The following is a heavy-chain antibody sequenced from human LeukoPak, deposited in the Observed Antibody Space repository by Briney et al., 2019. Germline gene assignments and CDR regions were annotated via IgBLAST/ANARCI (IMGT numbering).Heavy chain of an antibody. J-gene: IGHJ5*02. CDR2: ISGSGGST. D-gene: IGHD6-6*01. CDR1: GFTFSSYA. V-gene: IGHV3-23*01. CDR3: AKDQSIAARAWNWFDP. Sequence: GGSLRLSCAASGFTFSSYAMSWVRQAPGKGLEWVSAISGSGGSTYYAGSVKGRFTISRDNSKNTLYLQMNSLRAEDTAVYYCAKDQSIAARAWNWFDPWGQGTLVTVSS.